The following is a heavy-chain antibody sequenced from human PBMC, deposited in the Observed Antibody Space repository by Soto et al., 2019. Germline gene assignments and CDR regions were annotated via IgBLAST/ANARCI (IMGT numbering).Heavy chain of an antibody. CDR3: ARSQGSSTSLEIYYYYYYGMDV. J-gene: IGHJ6*02. CDR2: IIPISGTA. V-gene: IGHV1-69*01. Sequence: QVQLVQSGAAVKKPGSSVKVSCKASGGTFSSYAISWVRQAPGQGLEWMGGIIPISGTANCAQKFQGRVQITADESTSTAYMELSSLRSEDTAVDYCARSQGSSTSLEIYYYYYYGMDVWGQGTTVTVSS. CDR1: GGTFSSYA. D-gene: IGHD2-2*01.